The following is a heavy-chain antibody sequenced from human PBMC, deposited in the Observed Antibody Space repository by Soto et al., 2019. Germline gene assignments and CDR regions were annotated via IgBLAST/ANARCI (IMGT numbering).Heavy chain of an antibody. CDR2: VSLTGDRT. J-gene: IGHJ4*02. Sequence: QPGGSLRLSCVASRFDFSSYEMSWVHQAAGKGLEWVSRVSLTGDRTNYAGSVKGRFTVSRDNFKNALYLEMDSLRPDDTAIYYCARGGGYCTPTSCAIDSWGRGTPVTVSS. CDR1: RFDFSSYE. V-gene: IGHV3-23*01. D-gene: IGHD2-8*01. CDR3: ARGGGYCTPTSCAIDS.